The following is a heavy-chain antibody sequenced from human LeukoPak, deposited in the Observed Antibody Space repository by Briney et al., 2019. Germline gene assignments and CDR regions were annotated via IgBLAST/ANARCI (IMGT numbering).Heavy chain of an antibody. CDR3: ARGGIAVAGVPYYYYGMDV. J-gene: IGHJ6*02. CDR1: GGSISSYY. D-gene: IGHD6-19*01. CDR2: IYYSGST. Sequence: SETLSLTCTVSGGSISSYYWSWIRQPPGKGLEWIGYIYYSGSTNHNPSLKSRVTISVDTSKNQFSLKLSSVTAADTAVYYCARGGIAVAGVPYYYYGMDVWGQGTTVTVSS. V-gene: IGHV4-59*12.